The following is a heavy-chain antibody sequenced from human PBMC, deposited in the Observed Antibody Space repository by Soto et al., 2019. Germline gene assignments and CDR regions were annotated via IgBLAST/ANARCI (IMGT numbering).Heavy chain of an antibody. CDR1: GGSISTYY. D-gene: IGHD6-19*01. CDR3: ASDRSSGWDEGYGMDV. V-gene: IGHV4-59*01. J-gene: IGHJ6*02. Sequence: SETLSLTCTVSGGSISTYYWSWIREPPGKGLEWIGYIYYSGSTSYNPSLKSRVTISVDTSKNQFSLKLRSVTAADTAVYYCASDRSSGWDEGYGMDVWGQGPTVTVSS. CDR2: IYYSGST.